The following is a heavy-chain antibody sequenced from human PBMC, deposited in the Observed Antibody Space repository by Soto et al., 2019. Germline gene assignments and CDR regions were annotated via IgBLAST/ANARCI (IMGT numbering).Heavy chain of an antibody. D-gene: IGHD5-18*01. CDR1: GGSISSGGYY. V-gene: IGHV4-31*03. CDR2: IYYSGST. Sequence: PSETLSLTCTVSGGSISSGGYYWSWIRQHPGKGLEWIGYIYYSGSTYYNPSLKSRVTISVDTSKNQFSLKLSSVTAADTAVYYCAREVTMAPYYYYGMDVWGQGTTVTVS. J-gene: IGHJ6*02. CDR3: AREVTMAPYYYYGMDV.